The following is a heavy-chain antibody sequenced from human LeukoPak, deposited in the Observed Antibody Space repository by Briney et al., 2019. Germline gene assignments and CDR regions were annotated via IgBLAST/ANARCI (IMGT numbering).Heavy chain of an antibody. Sequence: KAGRSLRLSCAPSAFTFSNFAMTCVRPAPGKGLEWVSSIVGSSSTYYADSLKGRFTISRDNAKNSLYLQMNSLRAEDTAVYYCARIGAGSARDYWGQGTLVTVSS. D-gene: IGHD6-13*01. J-gene: IGHJ4*02. CDR1: AFTFSNFA. V-gene: IGHV3-69-1*01. CDR2: IVGSSST. CDR3: ARIGAGSARDY.